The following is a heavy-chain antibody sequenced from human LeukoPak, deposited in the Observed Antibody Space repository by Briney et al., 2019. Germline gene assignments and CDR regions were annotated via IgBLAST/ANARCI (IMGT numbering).Heavy chain of an antibody. V-gene: IGHV3-66*01. Sequence: GGSLRLSCAASGFTVSSNSMSWVRQAPGKGLEWVSVIYSGGSTYYADSVKGRFTISRDNSKNTLYPQMNRLRAEDTAVYYCARDRDIAAAYFFGLDVQGQGPTTRVSS. CDR3: ARDRDIAAAYFFGLDV. D-gene: IGHD6-13*01. CDR1: GFTVSSNS. J-gene: IGHJ6*02. CDR2: IYSGGST.